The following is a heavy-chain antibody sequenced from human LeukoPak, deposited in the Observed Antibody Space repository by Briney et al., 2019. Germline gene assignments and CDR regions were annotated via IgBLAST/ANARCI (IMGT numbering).Heavy chain of an antibody. CDR3: ASLPAIGYCSGGSCFLVDS. CDR1: GGTFSSFT. D-gene: IGHD2-15*01. V-gene: IGHV1-69*05. Sequence: SVKVSCKASGGTFSSFTISWVRQAPGQGLEWMGSIIPQFGTPNYAQKSQGRLTISTDESTNTVYMELSSLRSEDTAVYYCASLPAIGYCSGGSCFLVDSWGQGSLVTVSS. J-gene: IGHJ4*02. CDR2: IIPQFGTP.